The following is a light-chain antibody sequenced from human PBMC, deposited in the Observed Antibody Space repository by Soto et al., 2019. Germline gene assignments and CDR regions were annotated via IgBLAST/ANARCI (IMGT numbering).Light chain of an antibody. V-gene: IGLV1-40*01. CDR1: SSNIGAGYD. CDR3: QSYDSSLSGTGV. Sequence: QLVLTQPPSVSGAPGQRVTISCTGSSSNIGAGYDVHWYQQLPGTAPKLLIYGNSNRPSGVPDRFSGSKSGTSASLAITGHQAEDVADYYRQSYDSSLSGTGVFGGGTKRTAL. J-gene: IGLJ3*02. CDR2: GNS.